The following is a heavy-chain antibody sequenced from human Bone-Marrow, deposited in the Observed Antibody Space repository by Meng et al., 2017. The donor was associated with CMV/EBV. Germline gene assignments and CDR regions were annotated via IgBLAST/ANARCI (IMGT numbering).Heavy chain of an antibody. Sequence: AETLSHTCAASGFTFSDYYMSWIRQAPGKGLEWVSYISSSGSTIYYADSVKGRFTISRDNAKNSLYLQMNSLRAEDTAVYYCARAQHYGMDVWGQGTTVTVSS. CDR2: ISSSGSTI. CDR1: GFTFSDYY. V-gene: IGHV3-11*04. CDR3: ARAQHYGMDV. D-gene: IGHD2-2*01. J-gene: IGHJ6*02.